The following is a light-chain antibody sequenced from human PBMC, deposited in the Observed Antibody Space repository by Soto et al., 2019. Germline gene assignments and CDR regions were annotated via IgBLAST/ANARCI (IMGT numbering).Light chain of an antibody. Sequence: EIVLTQCPGTLSLSPGERATLSCRASQTVNGNQLAWYQHRLGQTPRLLIHPAVVRAAGIPDKFSGSGSGTDFALTISRLEREDFAVYHCQQYGTSPWTFGQGTKVEIK. V-gene: IGKV3-20*01. CDR3: QQYGTSPWT. CDR1: QTVNGNQ. J-gene: IGKJ1*01. CDR2: PAV.